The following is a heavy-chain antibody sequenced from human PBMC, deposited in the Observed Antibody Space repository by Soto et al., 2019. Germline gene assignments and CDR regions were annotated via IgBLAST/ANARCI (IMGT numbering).Heavy chain of an antibody. CDR2: ISAGSGNT. CDR3: ARAASIAASGIFFQH. CDR1: GYTFTSHA. D-gene: IGHD3-3*02. V-gene: IGHV1-3*01. J-gene: IGHJ1*01. Sequence: QVQLVQSGAEVKEPGASMKVSCKASGYTFTSHAIHWVRQAPGQRLEWMGRISAGSGNTRYSEKFQFRVAMTRDTSATTAYMELSSLRSEDTGVYYCARAASIAASGIFFQHWGQGTPVIVSS.